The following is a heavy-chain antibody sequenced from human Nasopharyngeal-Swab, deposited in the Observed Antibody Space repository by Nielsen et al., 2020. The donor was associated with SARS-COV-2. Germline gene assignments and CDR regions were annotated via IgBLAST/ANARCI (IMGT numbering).Heavy chain of an antibody. CDR1: GFTFSSYA. CDR2: ISSNGGST. Sequence: LSLTCAASGFTFSSYAMHWVRQAPGKGLEYVSAISSNGGSTYYANSVKGRFTISRDNSKNTLYLQMGSLRAEDMAVYYCATGDDYGRDYWGQGTLVTVSS. CDR3: ATGDDYGRDY. D-gene: IGHD4-17*01. V-gene: IGHV3-64*01. J-gene: IGHJ4*02.